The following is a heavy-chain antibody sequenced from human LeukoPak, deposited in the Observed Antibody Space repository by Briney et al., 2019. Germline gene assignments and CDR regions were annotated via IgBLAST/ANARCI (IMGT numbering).Heavy chain of an antibody. Sequence: SETLSLTCTVSGGSISSSSYYWGWIRQPPGKGLEWIGSIYYSGSTYYNPSLKSRVTISVDTSKNQFSLKLSSVTAADTAVYYCARHLAENGGSSWHRYYYMDVWGKGTTVTVSS. J-gene: IGHJ6*03. D-gene: IGHD6-13*01. CDR3: ARHLAENGGSSWHRYYYMDV. CDR2: IYYSGST. V-gene: IGHV4-39*01. CDR1: GGSISSSSYY.